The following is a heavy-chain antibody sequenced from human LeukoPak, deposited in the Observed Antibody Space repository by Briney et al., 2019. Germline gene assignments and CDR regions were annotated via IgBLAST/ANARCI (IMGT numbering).Heavy chain of an antibody. V-gene: IGHV3-30-3*01. D-gene: IGHD3-10*01. CDR3: ARDSCGYGSGSYWCYFDY. J-gene: IGHJ4*02. CDR2: ISYDGSNK. CDR1: GFTFSSYA. Sequence: GRSLRLSCAASGFTFSSYAMHWVRQAPGKGLEWVAVISYDGSNKYYADSVKGRFTISRDNSKNTLYLQMNSLRAEDTAVYYCARDSCGYGSGSYWCYFDYWGQGTLVTVSS.